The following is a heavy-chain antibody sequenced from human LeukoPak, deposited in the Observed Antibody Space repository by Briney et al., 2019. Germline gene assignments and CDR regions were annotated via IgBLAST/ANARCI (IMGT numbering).Heavy chain of an antibody. D-gene: IGHD4-11*01. CDR3: ARAVTTGYFDL. Sequence: GGSLRLSCAASGFTVRDNYMSWVRQAPGKGLEWVSPIYSGGNTFYPDSVRGRFTISRDDSKNTLSLQMNSLRAEDTAVYYCARAVTTGYFDLWGRGTLVTVSS. CDR2: IYSGGNT. CDR1: GFTVRDNY. V-gene: IGHV3-66*01. J-gene: IGHJ2*01.